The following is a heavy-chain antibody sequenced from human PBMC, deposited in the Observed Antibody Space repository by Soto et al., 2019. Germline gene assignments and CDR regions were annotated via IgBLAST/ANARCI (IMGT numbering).Heavy chain of an antibody. V-gene: IGHV3-9*01. CDR1: GFTFDDYA. Sequence: GGSLRLSCAASGFTFDDYAMHWVRQVPGRGLEWVSGITWNGGYIGYADSVKGRFTISRDKAKNSLYLQMSSLRTEDTALYYCARASSRSYYFDYWGQGTLVTVSS. CDR2: ITWNGGYI. D-gene: IGHD3-16*02. CDR3: ARASSRSYYFDY. J-gene: IGHJ4*02.